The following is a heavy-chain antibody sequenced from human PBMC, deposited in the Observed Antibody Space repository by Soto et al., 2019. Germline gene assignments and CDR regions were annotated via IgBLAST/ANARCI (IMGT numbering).Heavy chain of an antibody. Sequence: QVQLVQSGAEVKKPGSSVKVSCKASGGTFSSYTISWVRQAPGQGLEWMGRIIPILGIANYAQKFQGRVTITADKSTSTAYMELSSLRSEDTAVYYCELLYYYDSSGTRTNFDYWGQGTLVTVSS. CDR2: IIPILGIA. V-gene: IGHV1-69*02. CDR3: ELLYYYDSSGTRTNFDY. D-gene: IGHD3-22*01. J-gene: IGHJ4*02. CDR1: GGTFSSYT.